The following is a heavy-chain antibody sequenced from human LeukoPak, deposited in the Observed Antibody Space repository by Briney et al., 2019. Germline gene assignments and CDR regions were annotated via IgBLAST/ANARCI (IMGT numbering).Heavy chain of an antibody. J-gene: IGHJ4*02. V-gene: IGHV1-3*01. D-gene: IGHD5-18*01. CDR1: GYIFFSYA. CDR3: ARHRPRHGDTADY. Sequence: GASVKVSCKASGYIFFSYAMHWVRQAPGQRLEWMGRINAGNGNTKYSQKFQGRVTITRDTSASTVYMELSSLRSEDTAVYYCARHRPRHGDTADYWGQGTLVTVSS. CDR2: INAGNGNT.